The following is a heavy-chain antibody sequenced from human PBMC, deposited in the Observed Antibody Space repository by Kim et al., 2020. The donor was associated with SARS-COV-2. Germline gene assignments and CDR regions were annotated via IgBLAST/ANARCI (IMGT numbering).Heavy chain of an antibody. D-gene: IGHD2-2*01. V-gene: IGHV2-70*17. Sequence: SGPTLVNPTETLTLTCTFSGFSLSTRTMCVSWIRQPPGKALEWLARIDWDDDKFYSRSLKTRLTISKDTSKNQVVLRMTNMDPVDTATFYCSRTIHEVNNCGSKRCFYYCGMDVWGRGTTGTVSS. J-gene: IGHJ6*02. CDR1: GFSLSTRTMC. CDR3: SRTIHEVNNCGSKRCFYYCGMDV. CDR2: IDWDDDK.